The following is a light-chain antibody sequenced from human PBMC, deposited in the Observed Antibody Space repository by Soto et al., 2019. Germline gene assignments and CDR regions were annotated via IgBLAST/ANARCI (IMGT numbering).Light chain of an antibody. CDR3: SSYTDSSNYV. CDR2: QVT. CDR1: SSDLAIYNY. J-gene: IGLJ1*01. Sequence: QGSLTQPASVSGSPGQSITMACTGTSSDLAIYNYVSWYQQQPGKAPKLMIYQVTNRPSGVSNRFSGSRSGNTTSLTISGLQAEDEADYYRSSYTDSSNYVFGTGTKVTVL. V-gene: IGLV2-14*01.